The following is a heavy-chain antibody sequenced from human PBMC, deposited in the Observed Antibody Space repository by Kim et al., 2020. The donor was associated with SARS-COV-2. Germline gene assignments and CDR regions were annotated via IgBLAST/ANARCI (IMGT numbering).Heavy chain of an antibody. V-gene: IGHV3-30*01. CDR3: ASLYYDFWSGYSIYGMGV. J-gene: IGHJ6*02. Sequence: KGRFTISRDNSKNTLYLQMNSLRAEDTAVYYCASLYYDFWSGYSIYGMGVWGQGTTVTVSS. D-gene: IGHD3-3*01.